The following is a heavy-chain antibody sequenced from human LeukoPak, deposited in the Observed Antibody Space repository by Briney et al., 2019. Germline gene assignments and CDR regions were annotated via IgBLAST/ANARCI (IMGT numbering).Heavy chain of an antibody. CDR2: LSYDGSNK. Sequence: GGSLRLSCAASGFTFSSYAMHWVRQAPGKGLEWVAVLSYDGSNKYYADSVKGRFTISRDSSKHTQYLQMNSLKAEDTAVYYCARDRFIQNQRIEFDYWGQGTLVTVSS. CDR1: GFTFSSYA. D-gene: IGHD1-1*01. CDR3: ARDRFIQNQRIEFDY. J-gene: IGHJ4*02. V-gene: IGHV3-30-3*01.